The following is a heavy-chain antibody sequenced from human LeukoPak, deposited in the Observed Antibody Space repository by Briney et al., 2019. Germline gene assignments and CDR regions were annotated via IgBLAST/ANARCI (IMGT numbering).Heavy chain of an antibody. CDR3: ARGYPPGIAAAGTVGSEFDY. CDR1: GXSISSYY. CDR2: IYYSGST. J-gene: IGHJ4*02. Sequence: SETLSLTCTVSGXSISSYYGSWIRQPPGKGLEWIGYIYYSGSTNYNPSLKSRVTISVDTSKNQFSLKLSSVTAADTAVYYCARGYPPGIAAAGTVGSEFDYWGQGTLVTVSS. D-gene: IGHD6-13*01. V-gene: IGHV4-59*08.